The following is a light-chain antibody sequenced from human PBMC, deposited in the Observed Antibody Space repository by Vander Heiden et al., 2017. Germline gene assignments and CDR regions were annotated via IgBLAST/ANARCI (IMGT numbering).Light chain of an antibody. Sequence: VMTQSPLSLPVTPGEPASISCRSSQSLLHSDGYNYLDWFLQRPGQSPQLLIYLGSFRASGVPDRFSGSGSGTDFTLKISRVEAEDVGVYYCMQTLQKGTFGQGTKVEIK. V-gene: IGKV2-28*01. CDR1: QSLLHSDGYNY. CDR2: LGS. CDR3: MQTLQKGT. J-gene: IGKJ1*01.